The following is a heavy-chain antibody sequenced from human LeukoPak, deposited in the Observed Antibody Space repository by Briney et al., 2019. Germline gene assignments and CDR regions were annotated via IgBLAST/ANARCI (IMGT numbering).Heavy chain of an antibody. CDR2: IKQDGSEK. D-gene: IGHD6-19*01. V-gene: IGHV3-7*01. J-gene: IGHJ3*02. CDR1: GFTFSSYW. CDR3: ARVSPRYIAVAGTAAFDI. Sequence: PGGSLRLSCAASGFTFSSYWMSWVRQAPGKGLEWVANIKQDGSEKYYVDSVKGRFTISRDNAKNSLYLQMNSLRAEDTAVYYCARVSPRYIAVAGTAAFDIWGQGTMVTVSS.